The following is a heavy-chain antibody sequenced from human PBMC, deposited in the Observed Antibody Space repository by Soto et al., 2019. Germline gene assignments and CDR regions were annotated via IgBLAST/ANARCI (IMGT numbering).Heavy chain of an antibody. V-gene: IGHV3-66*01. CDR2: IYSGGST. Sequence: EVQLVESGGGLVQPGGSLRLSCAASGFTVSSNYMSWVRQAPGKGLEWVSVIYSGGSTYYADSVKGRFTISRDNSKNTLYLQMNSLRAEDTAVYYCAREVTGGWFSKDGYNFPGNTLDYWGQGTLVTVSS. J-gene: IGHJ4*02. CDR3: AREVTGGWFSKDGYNFPGNTLDY. CDR1: GFTVSSNY. D-gene: IGHD5-12*01.